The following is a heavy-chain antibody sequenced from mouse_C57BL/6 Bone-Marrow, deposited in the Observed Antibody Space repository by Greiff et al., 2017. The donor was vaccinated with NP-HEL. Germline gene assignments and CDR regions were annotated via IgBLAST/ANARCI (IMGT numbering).Heavy chain of an antibody. V-gene: IGHV1-55*01. J-gene: IGHJ2*01. CDR1: GYTFTSYW. CDR3: ARQEDGSRGYFDY. Sequence: QVQLQQSGAELVKPGASVKMSCKASGYTFTSYWITWVKHRPGQGLEWIGDIYPGSGSTNYNEKFKSKATQTVDTSSSPAYMQLSSLTAEDSAVYYCARQEDGSRGYFDYWGQGTTLTVSS. D-gene: IGHD1-1*01. CDR2: IYPGSGST.